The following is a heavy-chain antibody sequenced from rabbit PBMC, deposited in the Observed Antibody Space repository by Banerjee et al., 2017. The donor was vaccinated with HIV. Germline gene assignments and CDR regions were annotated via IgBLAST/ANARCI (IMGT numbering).Heavy chain of an antibody. Sequence: QEQLEESGGDLVKPEGSLTLTCTASGFSFSSGYDMCWVRQAPGKGLEWIACIYAGSSGTTEYASWAKGRFTISKTSSTTVTLQMTSLTVADTATYFCARAYVDGSVGVWNLWGQGTLVTVS. D-gene: IGHD5-1*01. CDR2: IYAGSSGTT. J-gene: IGHJ4*01. CDR1: GFSFSSGYD. V-gene: IGHV1S45*01. CDR3: ARAYVDGSVGVWNL.